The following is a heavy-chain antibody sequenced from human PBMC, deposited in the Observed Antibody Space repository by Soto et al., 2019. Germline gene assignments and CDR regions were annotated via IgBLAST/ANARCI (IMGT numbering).Heavy chain of an antibody. CDR2: INPNSGGT. Sequence: ASVKVSCKASGYTFTGYYMHWVRQAPGQGLKWMGWINPNSGGTNYAQKFQGWVTMTRDTSISTAYMELSRLRSDDTAVYYCARDLGIAVAGTDYYYGMDVWGQGTTVTVSS. J-gene: IGHJ6*02. D-gene: IGHD6-19*01. V-gene: IGHV1-2*04. CDR1: GYTFTGYY. CDR3: ARDLGIAVAGTDYYYGMDV.